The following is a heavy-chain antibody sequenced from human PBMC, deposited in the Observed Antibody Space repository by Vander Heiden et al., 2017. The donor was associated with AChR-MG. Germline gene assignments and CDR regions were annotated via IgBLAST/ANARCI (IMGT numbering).Heavy chain of an antibody. Sequence: QVQRVQSGAEVKKPGSSVRVSCKPSAGTFSRYAISWVRQAPGQGLEWMGGIIPIFGTANYAQKFQGRVTITADKSTSTAYMELSSLRSEDTAVYYCATKSVVGPAGDNWFDPWGQGTLVTVSS. CDR3: ATKSVVGPAGDNWFDP. D-gene: IGHD2-2*01. CDR2: IIPIFGTA. V-gene: IGHV1-69*06. CDR1: AGTFSRYA. J-gene: IGHJ5*02.